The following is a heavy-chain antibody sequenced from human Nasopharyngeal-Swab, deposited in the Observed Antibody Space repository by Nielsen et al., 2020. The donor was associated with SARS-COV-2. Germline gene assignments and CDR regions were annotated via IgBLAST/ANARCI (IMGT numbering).Heavy chain of an antibody. CDR1: GGSISSSSYC. CDR2: IYYSGST. J-gene: IGHJ4*02. D-gene: IGHD3-22*01. CDR3: ARHYYDSSILDY. V-gene: IGHV4-39*01. Sequence: SETLSLTCTVSGGSISSSSYCWGWIRQPPGKGLEWIGSIYYSGSTYYNPSLKSRVTISVDTSKNQFSLKLSSVTAADTAVYYCARHYYDSSILDYWGQGTLVTVSS.